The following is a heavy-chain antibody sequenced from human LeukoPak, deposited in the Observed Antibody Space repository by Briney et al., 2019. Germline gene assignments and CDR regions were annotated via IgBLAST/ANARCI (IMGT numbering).Heavy chain of an antibody. CDR2: IYYSGST. CDR1: GGSISSSSYY. J-gene: IGHJ3*02. CDR3: ARQMVRGVLTDSFDI. D-gene: IGHD3-10*01. V-gene: IGHV4-39*01. Sequence: PSETLSLTCTVSGGSISSSSYYWGWIRQPPGKGLEWIGSIYYSGSTYYNPSLQSRVTMSVDTSKNQFSLRLTSVTAADTAVYYCARQMVRGVLTDSFDIWGQGTMVTVSS.